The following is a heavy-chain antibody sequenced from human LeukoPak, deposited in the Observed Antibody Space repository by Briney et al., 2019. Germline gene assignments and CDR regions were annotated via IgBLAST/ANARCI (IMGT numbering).Heavy chain of an antibody. CDR1: GFTFSSYA. D-gene: IGHD4-17*01. Sequence: PGGSLRLSCAASGFTFSSYAMSWVRQAPGKGLEWVSAISGSGGSTYYADSVKGRFTISRDNSKNTLYLQMNSLRAEDTAVYYCAKIKDGDYPPYWYFDLWGRGTLVTVSS. V-gene: IGHV3-23*01. J-gene: IGHJ2*01. CDR2: ISGSGGST. CDR3: AKIKDGDYPPYWYFDL.